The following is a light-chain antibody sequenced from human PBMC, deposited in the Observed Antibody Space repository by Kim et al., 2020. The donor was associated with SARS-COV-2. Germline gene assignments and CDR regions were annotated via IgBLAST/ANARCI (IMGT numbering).Light chain of an antibody. CDR2: GES. CDR1: QSVHNN. V-gene: IGKV3-15*01. CDR3: QQYNNWPLT. Sequence: EIVMTQSPATLSVSPGERATLSCRASQSVHNNLAWYQQKPGQAPRLLIYGESTRATGIPARFSGSGSGTDFELTISSLQSEDIAVYYCQQYNNWPLTFGGGTKVDIK. J-gene: IGKJ4*01.